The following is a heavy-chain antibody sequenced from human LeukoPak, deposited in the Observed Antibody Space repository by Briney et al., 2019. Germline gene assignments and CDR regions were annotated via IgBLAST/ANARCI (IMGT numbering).Heavy chain of an antibody. CDR1: GYTFTNYY. J-gene: IGHJ4*02. D-gene: IGHD1-26*01. V-gene: IGHV1-46*01. Sequence: ASVKVSCKASGYTFTNYYMHWVRQAPGQGLEWVGVINPDGGSTTYAQKFQGRVTMTWDTSTSTVYMDLSSLRSEDTAVYFCARDRSIGGATPYFDYWGQGTLVTVSS. CDR2: INPDGGST. CDR3: ARDRSIGGATPYFDY.